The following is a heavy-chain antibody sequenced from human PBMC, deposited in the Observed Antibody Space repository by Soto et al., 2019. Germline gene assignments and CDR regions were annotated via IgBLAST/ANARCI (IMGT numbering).Heavy chain of an antibody. D-gene: IGHD3-9*01. CDR1: GFTFSNAW. CDR2: IKSKTDGGTT. J-gene: IGHJ4*02. CDR3: TTWYYDILTDQHPFEY. Sequence: EVQLVESGGGLVKPGGSLRLSCAASGFTFSNAWMNWVRQAPGKGLEWVGRIKSKTDGGTTDYAAPVQGRFTISRDDSQNTLYLQMNSPKTEDTAVYYCTTWYYDILTDQHPFEYGGQVTLVTFSS. V-gene: IGHV3-15*07.